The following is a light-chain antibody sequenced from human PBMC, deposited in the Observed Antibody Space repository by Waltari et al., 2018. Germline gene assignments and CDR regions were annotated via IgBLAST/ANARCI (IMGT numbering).Light chain of an antibody. CDR1: QNIDDD. V-gene: IGKV5-2*01. CDR3: QQYYSPPLT. J-gene: IGKJ4*01. Sequence: ETTLTQSPAFMSATPGDKVIISCKASQNIDDDMNWYQQRPGEAAIFIIQEASTLVPGVPSRFSGSGYGTDFTLTISSLQAEDVAVYYCQQYYSPPLTFGGGTKVEIK. CDR2: EAS.